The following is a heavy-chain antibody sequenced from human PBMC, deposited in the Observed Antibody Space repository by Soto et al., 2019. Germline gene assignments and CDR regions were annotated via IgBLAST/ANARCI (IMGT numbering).Heavy chain of an antibody. CDR1: SGSISRYY. D-gene: IGHD3-16*01. CDR2: IYDSGST. J-gene: IGHJ6*02. V-gene: IGHV4-59*07. CDR3: ARGSTFGGVTEYHYYYAMDV. Sequence: SDTLSLTCTASSGSISRYYWSWSRQPPGKGLEWIGYIYDSGSTNYNPSLKSRVTISVDTSKNQFSLKLSSVTAADTAVYYCARGSTFGGVTEYHYYYAMDVWGQGTTVT.